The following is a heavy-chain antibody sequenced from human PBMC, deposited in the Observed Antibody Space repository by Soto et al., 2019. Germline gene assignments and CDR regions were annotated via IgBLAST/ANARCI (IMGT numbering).Heavy chain of an antibody. J-gene: IGHJ4*02. CDR3: VEGWNDF. Sequence: EVQVVESGGDLVEPGGSLRLSCETSGFMFSSAWMSWVRQAPGKGLEWVARIKSKKDGGARDYAAPVNGRFSISRDDSKSTVYLQMNSLRPEDTALYYCVEGWNDFWGQGTLVTVSS. V-gene: IGHV3-15*01. CDR1: GFMFSSAW. D-gene: IGHD1-1*01. CDR2: IKSKKDGGAR.